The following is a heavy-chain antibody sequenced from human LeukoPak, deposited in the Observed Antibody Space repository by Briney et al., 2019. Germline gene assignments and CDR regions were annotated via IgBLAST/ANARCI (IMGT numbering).Heavy chain of an antibody. CDR2: IKQDGSEK. D-gene: IGHD3-10*01. CDR3: ARGRRSITMVRGVTYFDY. J-gene: IGHJ4*02. V-gene: IGHV3-7*01. Sequence: GGSLRLSCAASGFTFSSYWMSWVRQAPGKGLEWVANIKQDGSEKYYVDSVKGRFTISRDHAKNSLYLQMNSLRAEDTAVYYCARGRRSITMVRGVTYFDYWGQGTLVTVSS. CDR1: GFTFSSYW.